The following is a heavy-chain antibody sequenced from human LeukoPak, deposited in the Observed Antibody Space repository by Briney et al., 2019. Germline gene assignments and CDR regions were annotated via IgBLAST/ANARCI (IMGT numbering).Heavy chain of an antibody. CDR3: ASLYQYYYDSSGYSDY. CDR1: GFTFSSYE. D-gene: IGHD3-22*01. V-gene: IGHV3-48*03. J-gene: IGHJ4*02. Sequence: PGGSLRLSCAASGFTFSSYEMNWVRQAPGKGLEWVSYISSSGSTIYYADSVKGRFTISRDNAKNSLYLQMNSLRAEETAVYYCASLYQYYYDSSGYSDYWGQGTLVTVSS. CDR2: ISSSGSTI.